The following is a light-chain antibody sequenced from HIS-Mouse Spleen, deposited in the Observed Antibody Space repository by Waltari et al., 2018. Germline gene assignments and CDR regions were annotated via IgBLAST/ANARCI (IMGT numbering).Light chain of an antibody. V-gene: IGKV4-1*01. CDR1: QSVLYSSNNKNC. J-gene: IGKJ1*01. Sequence: DIVMTQSPDSLAVSLGERATINCKSSQSVLYSSNNKNCLAWYQQKPGQPPKLLIYWASTRESGVPDRFSGSGSGTDFTLTISSLQDEDVAVYYCQQYYSTPRTFGQGTKVEIK. CDR2: WAS. CDR3: QQYYSTPRT.